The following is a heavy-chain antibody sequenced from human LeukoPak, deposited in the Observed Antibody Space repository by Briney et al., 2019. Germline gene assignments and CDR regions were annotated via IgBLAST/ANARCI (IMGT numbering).Heavy chain of an antibody. Sequence: SETLSLTCTVSGGSISSYYWSWVRQPPGKGLEWIGYIYYSGSTNYNPSLKSRLTISLDTSKRQFSLKLSSVTAAVTAVYYCVAYGGFRAFDIWGQGAMVAVS. J-gene: IGHJ3*02. D-gene: IGHD4-23*01. CDR1: GGSISSYY. V-gene: IGHV4-59*08. CDR2: IYYSGST. CDR3: VAYGGFRAFDI.